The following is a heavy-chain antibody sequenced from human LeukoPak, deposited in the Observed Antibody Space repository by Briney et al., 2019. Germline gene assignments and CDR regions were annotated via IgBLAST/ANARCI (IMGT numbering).Heavy chain of an antibody. J-gene: IGHJ4*02. D-gene: IGHD6-13*01. CDR2: IKQDGSER. V-gene: IGHV3-7*04. Sequence: PGVPLRLSCAASGFTFCRYCMSCVREAPGKAGEGVDNIKQDGSERYYVDSVKGRFTISRDNAKISLYLQMNSLRAEDTAVYYCARVFIAADYFDYWGQGTLVTVSS. CDR1: GFTFCRYC. CDR3: ARVFIAADYFDY.